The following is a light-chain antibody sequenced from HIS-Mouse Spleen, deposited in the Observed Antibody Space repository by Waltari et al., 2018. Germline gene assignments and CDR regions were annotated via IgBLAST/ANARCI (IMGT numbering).Light chain of an antibody. Sequence: SYELTQPPSVSVSPGQTARTTCPGDALPKKYAYWYQQKSGQAPVLVIYEDSKRPSGIPERFSGASSGTMATLTISGAQVEDEADYYCYSTDSSGNHGVFGGGTKLTVL. CDR3: YSTDSSGNHGV. V-gene: IGLV3-10*01. CDR2: EDS. J-gene: IGLJ3*02. CDR1: ALPKKY.